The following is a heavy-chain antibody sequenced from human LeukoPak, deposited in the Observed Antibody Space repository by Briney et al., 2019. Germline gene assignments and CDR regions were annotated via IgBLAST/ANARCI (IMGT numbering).Heavy chain of an antibody. CDR2: IWYDGSNK. D-gene: IGHD3-10*01. CDR3: ARDADYYGSGSPLDY. Sequence: GGSLRLSCAASGFTFSSCGMHWVRQAPGKGLEWVAVIWYDGSNKYYADSVKGRFTISRDNSKNTLYLQMNSLRAEDTAVYYCARDADYYGSGSPLDYWGQGTLVTVSS. CDR1: GFTFSSCG. J-gene: IGHJ4*02. V-gene: IGHV3-33*01.